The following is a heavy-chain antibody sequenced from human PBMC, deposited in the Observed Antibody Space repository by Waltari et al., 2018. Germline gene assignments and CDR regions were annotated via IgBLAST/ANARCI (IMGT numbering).Heavy chain of an antibody. V-gene: IGHV1-3*03. Sequence: QVQLVQSGAEVKKPGASVKVSCQASGYTFTSYAMHWVRRAPGQRLEWMGWINAGNGNTKYSQEFQGRVTITRDTSASTAYMELSSLRSEDMAVYYCARASAFGSVGGLTYWGQGTLVTVSS. CDR3: ARASAFGSVGGLTY. CDR1: GYTFTSYA. D-gene: IGHD1-26*01. CDR2: INAGNGNT. J-gene: IGHJ4*02.